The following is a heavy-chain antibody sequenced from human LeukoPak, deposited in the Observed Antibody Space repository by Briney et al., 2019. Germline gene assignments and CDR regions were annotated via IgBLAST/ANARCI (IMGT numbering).Heavy chain of an antibody. D-gene: IGHD3-10*01. CDR3: ARTGVLLWFGDPVDY. CDR2: ITSSSSYI. CDR1: GFTFSSYN. J-gene: IGHJ4*02. V-gene: IGHV3-21*06. Sequence: GGSLRLSCAASGFTFSSYNMNWVRQAPGKGPEWVSSITSSSSYIYYADPVKGQFTISRDNAKNSLYLQMDSLRVEDTAVYYCARTGVLLWFGDPVDYWGQGTLVTVSS.